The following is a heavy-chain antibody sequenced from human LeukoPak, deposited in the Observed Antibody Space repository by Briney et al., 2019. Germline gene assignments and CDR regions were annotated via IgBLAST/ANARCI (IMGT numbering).Heavy chain of an antibody. D-gene: IGHD5-18*01. CDR1: EFSFSAYS. CDR2: ISNTGNHI. CDR3: ARGTAMVDY. J-gene: IGHJ4*02. V-gene: IGHV3-21*01. Sequence: PGGSLRLSCSASEFSFSAYSMNWVRQAPGKGLEWVSSISNTGNHIYYADSVKGRFTISRDNAKNSLYLQMNSLRAEDTAVYYCARGTAMVDYWGQGTLVTVSS.